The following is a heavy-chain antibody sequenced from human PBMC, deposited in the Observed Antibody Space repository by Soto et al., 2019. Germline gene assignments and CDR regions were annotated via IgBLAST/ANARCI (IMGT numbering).Heavy chain of an antibody. CDR1: GFTFSSYS. D-gene: IGHD2-2*01. J-gene: IGHJ4*02. Sequence: GGSLRLSCAASGFTFSSYSMNWVRQAPGKGLEWVSYISSSSSTIYYADSVKGRFTISRDNAKNSLYLQMNSLRAEDTAVYYCARAGGYCSSTSCHDLDYWGQGTLVTVSS. CDR3: ARAGGYCSSTSCHDLDY. V-gene: IGHV3-48*01. CDR2: ISSSSSTI.